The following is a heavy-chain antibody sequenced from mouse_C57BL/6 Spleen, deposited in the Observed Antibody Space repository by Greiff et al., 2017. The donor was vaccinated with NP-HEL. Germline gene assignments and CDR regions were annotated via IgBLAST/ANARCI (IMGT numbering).Heavy chain of an antibody. J-gene: IGHJ4*01. D-gene: IGHD3-3*01. CDR1: GFTFSSYA. CDR3: ARDWDIYAMDY. CDR2: ISDGGSYT. Sequence: EVQRVESGGGLVKPGGSLKLSCAASGFTFSSYAMSWVRQTPEKRLEWVATISDGGSYTYYPDNVKGRFTISRDNAKNNLYLQMSHLKSEDTAMYYCARDWDIYAMDYWGQGTSVTVSS. V-gene: IGHV5-4*01.